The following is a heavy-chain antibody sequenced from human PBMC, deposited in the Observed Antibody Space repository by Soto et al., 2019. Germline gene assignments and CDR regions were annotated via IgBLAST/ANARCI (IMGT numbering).Heavy chain of an antibody. D-gene: IGHD6-19*01. J-gene: IGHJ5*02. V-gene: IGHV2-26*01. CDR3: ARRHLAVAVSPWFDP. CDR1: GLSITDSEMG. CDR2: IDSSGEK. Sequence: QVTLKESGPVLVKPTETLTLRCTVSGLSITDSEMGVSWIRQPPGQPLEWLAHIDSSGEKSYRTFLKSRLAISKDTSKSQRVRTMTNMDPADTATYYCARRHLAVAVSPWFDPWGQGIPVTVSS.